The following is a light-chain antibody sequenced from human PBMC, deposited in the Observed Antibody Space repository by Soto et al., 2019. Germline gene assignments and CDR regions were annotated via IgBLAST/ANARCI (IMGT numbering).Light chain of an antibody. Sequence: QSVLTQPRSVSGSLGQSVTISCTGTSSDVGTYNYVSWYQQHPGKAPKVMIYDVSERPSGVPDRFSGSKSGNTASLTISGLQAEDEADYYCSSFTNNNTLVFGGGTKVTVL. V-gene: IGLV2-11*01. J-gene: IGLJ2*01. CDR1: SSDVGTYNY. CDR2: DVS. CDR3: SSFTNNNTLV.